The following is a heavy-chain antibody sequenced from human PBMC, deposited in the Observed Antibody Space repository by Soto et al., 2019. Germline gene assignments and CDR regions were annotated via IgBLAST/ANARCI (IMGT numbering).Heavy chain of an antibody. V-gene: IGHV3-7*01. J-gene: IGHJ6*02. Sequence: EVQLVESGGASVQPGGSLRVSCEVSGFTFDSYWLSWVRQAPGKGLEWVATIKQDGSEKYYMDSVKGRFTISRDNAKNSMYLQMSSLRAEDPAVYYCAREGSVYCTSIICHSLYGVDVWGQGTTVTVSS. CDR1: GFTFDSYW. D-gene: IGHD2-2*01. CDR2: IKQDGSEK. CDR3: AREGSVYCTSIICHSLYGVDV.